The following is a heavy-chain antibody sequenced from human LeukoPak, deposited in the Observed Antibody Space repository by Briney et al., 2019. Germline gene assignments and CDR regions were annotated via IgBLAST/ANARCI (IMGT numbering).Heavy chain of an antibody. V-gene: IGHV3-33*01. D-gene: IGHD1-26*01. J-gene: IGHJ4*02. CDR3: ARDPGIYYFDY. CDR2: IWYDGSNK. CDR1: GFTFSSYG. Sequence: GGSLRLSCAASGFTFSSYGMHWVRQAPGKGLEWVAVIWYDGSNKYYADSVKGRFIISRDNSKNTLYLQMNSLRAEDTAVYYCARDPGIYYFDYWGQGTLVTVSS.